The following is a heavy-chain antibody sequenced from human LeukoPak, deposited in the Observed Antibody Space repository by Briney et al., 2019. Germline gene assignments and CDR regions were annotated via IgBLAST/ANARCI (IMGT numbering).Heavy chain of an antibody. CDR2: ISGDGVST. D-gene: IGHD3-16*01. CDR1: GLPIADFA. J-gene: IGHJ4*02. CDR3: ARESGKFDD. Sequence: GSLRLSCVASGLPIADFAMHWVRQAPGKGLEWVSLISGDGVSTFYADSVKGRFSISRDNSKNSLSLEMNSLRTEDTAMYYCARESGKFDDWGQGTLVAVSS. V-gene: IGHV3-43*02.